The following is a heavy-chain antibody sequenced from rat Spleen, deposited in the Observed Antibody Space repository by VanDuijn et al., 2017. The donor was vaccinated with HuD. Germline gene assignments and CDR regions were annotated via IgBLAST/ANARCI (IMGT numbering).Heavy chain of an antibody. Sequence: EVQLVESGGGLVQPGRSMKLSCAASGFTFSMYYMAWVRQAPTKGLEWVASIRTSGGDTYYRDSVRGRFTISRDNAENTVYLQMNSLRSEDTATYYCAKDKGEYNNLFDYWGQGVMVTVSS. CDR2: IRTSGGDT. CDR3: AKDKGEYNNLFDY. CDR1: GFTFSMYY. D-gene: IGHD1-10*01. J-gene: IGHJ2*01. V-gene: IGHV5-25*01.